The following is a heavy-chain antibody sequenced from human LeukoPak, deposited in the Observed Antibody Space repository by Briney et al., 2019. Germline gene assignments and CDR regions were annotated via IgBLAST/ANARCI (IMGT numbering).Heavy chain of an antibody. J-gene: IGHJ3*02. CDR2: INSGGTTM. CDR1: GFAFISSE. V-gene: IGHV3-48*03. CDR3: TREVVTQSIYSGYDAFDI. Sequence: GGSLRLSCAASGFAFISSEMNWVRQAPGKGLEWVSHINSGGTTMYNADAVKGRFTISRDSAKNSLYPQMNTLRAEDTAVYYCTREVVTQSIYSGYDAFDIWGRGTMVTVSS. D-gene: IGHD5-12*01.